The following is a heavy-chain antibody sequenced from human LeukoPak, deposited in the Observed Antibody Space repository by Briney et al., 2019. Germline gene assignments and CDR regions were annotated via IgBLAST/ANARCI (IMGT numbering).Heavy chain of an antibody. J-gene: IGHJ4*02. CDR2: ISSSGSTI. CDR3: ASITAGGFDY. V-gene: IGHV3-48*03. D-gene: IGHD2-21*02. Sequence: GGSLRLSCAASGFTFSSYEMNWVRQAPGKGLEWVSYISSSGSTIYYADSVKGRFTISRDNAKNSLYLQMNSLRAEDTAVYYCASITAGGFDYWGQGTLVTVSS. CDR1: GFTFSSYE.